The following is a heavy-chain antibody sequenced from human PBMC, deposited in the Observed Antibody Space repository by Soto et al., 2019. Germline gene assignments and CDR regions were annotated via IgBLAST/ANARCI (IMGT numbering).Heavy chain of an antibody. CDR3: ARAGVAYCTSTTCYLYYYTLDV. V-gene: IGHV1-46*01. J-gene: IGHJ6*02. Sequence: QVRLVQSGAEVKKPGASVKLSCEASGYTLTSYYIHWVRQAPGQGPEWMGTINPSDGRPTYTQKFQGRVTMTRDTSTSTVYMELSSLRSEDTAVYYCARAGVAYCTSTTCYLYYYTLDVWGQGTTGTVSS. CDR1: GYTLTSYY. CDR2: INPSDGRP. D-gene: IGHD2-2*01.